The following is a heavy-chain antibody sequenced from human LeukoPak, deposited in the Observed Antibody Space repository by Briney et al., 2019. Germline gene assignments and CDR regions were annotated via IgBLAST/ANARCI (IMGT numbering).Heavy chain of an antibody. CDR2: INPNSGGT. CDR1: GYTFTGYY. D-gene: IGHD1-26*01. Sequence: ASVKVSCKASGYTFTGYYMHWVRQAPGQGLEWMGWINPNSGGTNHAQKFQGRVTMTRDTSISTAYMELSRLRSDDTAVYYCARMTPPIVGATMGYWGQGTLVTVSS. J-gene: IGHJ4*02. V-gene: IGHV1-2*02. CDR3: ARMTPPIVGATMGY.